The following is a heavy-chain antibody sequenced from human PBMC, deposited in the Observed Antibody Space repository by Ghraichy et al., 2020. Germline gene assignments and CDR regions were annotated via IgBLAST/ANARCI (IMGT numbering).Heavy chain of an antibody. D-gene: IGHD3-9*01. CDR3: ARVVLDAYFDAGPFDY. CDR2: YYSGST. V-gene: IGHV4-30-4*07. J-gene: IGHJ4*02. CDR1: GGSISSIGYY. Sequence: SETLTLTCAVSGGSISSIGYYWSWIRQPPGKGLEWIAYYSGSTYYNPPLQSRVTISVDRSKNRFSLELSSVTAADTAVYFCARVVLDAYFDAGPFDYWGQGILVTVSS.